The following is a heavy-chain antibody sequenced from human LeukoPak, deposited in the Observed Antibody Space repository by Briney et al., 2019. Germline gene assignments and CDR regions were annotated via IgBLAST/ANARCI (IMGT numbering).Heavy chain of an antibody. CDR3: ATPYSYITS. CDR1: GGTFSSYA. Sequence: ASVKVSCKASGGTFSSYAISWVRQAPGQGLEWMGRIIPILGIAIYAQKFQGRVTMTEDTSTDTAYMELSSLRSEDTAVYYCATPYSYITSWGQGILVTVSS. D-gene: IGHD2-15*01. CDR2: IIPILGIA. V-gene: IGHV1-69*04. J-gene: IGHJ5*02.